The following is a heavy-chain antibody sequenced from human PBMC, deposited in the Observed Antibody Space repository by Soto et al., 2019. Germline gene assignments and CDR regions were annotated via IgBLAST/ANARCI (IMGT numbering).Heavy chain of an antibody. Sequence: LRLSCAASGFTFSTYAMTWVRQAPGRGLEWVSTILHDETPFYTDSVKGRFTISRDNVRGTLYLQMNGLRVEDAALYFCAKDLFPTSGQRFFFESWGQGSLVTVS. D-gene: IGHD2-21*01. CDR3: AKDLFPTSGQRFFFES. CDR1: GFTFSTYA. J-gene: IGHJ4*02. CDR2: ILHDETP. V-gene: IGHV3-23*01.